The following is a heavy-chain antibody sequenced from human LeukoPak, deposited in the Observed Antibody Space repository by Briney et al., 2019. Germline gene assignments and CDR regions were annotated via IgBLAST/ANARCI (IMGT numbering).Heavy chain of an antibody. D-gene: IGHD3-22*01. CDR2: IHYSGST. J-gene: IGHJ4*02. CDR1: GVSISGYY. V-gene: IGHV4-59*01. Sequence: SETLSLTCSVSGVSISGYYWSWIRQPPGKGLEWIGYIHYSGSTHYNPSLKSRVTISVDTSKNQFSLKLSSVTAADTAVYYCARVTGYIVEDYFDYWGQGTLVTVSS. CDR3: ARVTGYIVEDYFDY.